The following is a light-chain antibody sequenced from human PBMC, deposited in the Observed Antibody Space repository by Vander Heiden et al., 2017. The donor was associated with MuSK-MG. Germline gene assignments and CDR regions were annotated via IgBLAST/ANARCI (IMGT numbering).Light chain of an antibody. CDR2: GKN. J-gene: IGLJ3*02. V-gene: IGLV3-19*01. CDR3: NSRESSGNNWV. Sequence: SSELTQDPAVSVALGQTVRITCQGDSLRSYYASWYQQKPGQAPVLVIYGKNNRHSGIPDRFSGSSSGNTASLTITGAQAEDEADYYCNSRESSGNNWVFGGGTKLTVL. CDR1: SLRSYY.